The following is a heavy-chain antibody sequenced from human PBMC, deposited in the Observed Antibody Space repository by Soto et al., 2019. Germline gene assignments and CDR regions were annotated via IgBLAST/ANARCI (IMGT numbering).Heavy chain of an antibody. CDR1: GFTFSSYA. CDR3: AKSAGSGLYGMDV. J-gene: IGHJ6*02. Sequence: GGSLRLSCAAAGFTFSSYAMSWVRQAPGKGLHWVSSMSSGSSTFYADSVKGGFTISSNNSKNTVYLQMNSLIAEDTAVYFCAKSAGSGLYGMDVWGQGTTVTVSS. CDR2: MSSGSST. V-gene: IGHV3-23*05. D-gene: IGHD2-15*01.